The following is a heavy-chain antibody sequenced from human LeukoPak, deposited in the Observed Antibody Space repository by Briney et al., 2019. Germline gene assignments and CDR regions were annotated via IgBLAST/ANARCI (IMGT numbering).Heavy chain of an antibody. CDR1: GYTFTDYY. Sequence: GASVKVSCKASGYTFTDYYIHWVRLAPGQGREWMGWINPNSGVTNYAQKFHGRVTVTRATSIRTVYMQLTRLASDDTAAYYCATGPNIYGSGRSYYDPWGQGTLVTVSS. V-gene: IGHV1-2*02. CDR3: ATGPNIYGSGRSYYDP. D-gene: IGHD3-10*01. J-gene: IGHJ5*02. CDR2: INPNSGVT.